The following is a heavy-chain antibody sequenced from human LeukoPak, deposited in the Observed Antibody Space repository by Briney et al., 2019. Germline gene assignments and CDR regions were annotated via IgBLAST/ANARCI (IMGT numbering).Heavy chain of an antibody. CDR2: IYYSGST. D-gene: IGHD3-3*01. J-gene: IGHJ3*02. CDR3: ARFYTIFGVVTGFDI. Sequence: PSETLSLTCTVSGGSISSGDYYWSWIRQPPGKGLEWIGYIYYSGSTYYNPSLKSRVTISVDTSKNQFSLKLSSVTAADTAVYYCARFYTIFGVVTGFDIWGQGTMVTVSS. CDR1: GGSISSGDYY. V-gene: IGHV4-30-4*01.